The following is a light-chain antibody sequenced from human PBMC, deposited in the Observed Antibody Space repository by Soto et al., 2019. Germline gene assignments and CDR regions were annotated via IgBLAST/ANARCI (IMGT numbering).Light chain of an antibody. J-gene: IGKJ4*01. CDR1: QSVLYSAKNRSR. CDR2: WVS. Sequence: DIVMTQSPDSLAVSLGERATINCKSSQSVLYSAKNRSRLARCQQRPGQLTKVLIYWVSTRESGVPDRFGGSGSETDFSLTVSSMQTEDVAVYYCQQYYSPPPFGGGTRWIS. CDR3: QQYYSPPP. V-gene: IGKV4-1*01.